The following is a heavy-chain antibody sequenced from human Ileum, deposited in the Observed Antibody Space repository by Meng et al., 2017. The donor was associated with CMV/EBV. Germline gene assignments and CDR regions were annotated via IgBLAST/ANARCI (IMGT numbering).Heavy chain of an antibody. J-gene: IGHJ4*02. V-gene: IGHV1-46*01. CDR1: GSTFPSYY. CDR2: INPSGGST. D-gene: IGHD5-18*01. CDR3: ARGVHGYSYGWPFDY. Sequence: GSTFPSYYMHWVRQAPGQGLEWMRMINPSGGSTSYAQKFQGRVTMTRDTSTSTVYMELSSLRSEDTAVYYCARGVHGYSYGWPFDYWGQGTLVTVSS.